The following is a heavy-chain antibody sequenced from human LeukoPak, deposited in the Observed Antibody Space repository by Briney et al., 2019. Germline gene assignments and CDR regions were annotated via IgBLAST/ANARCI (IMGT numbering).Heavy chain of an antibody. CDR3: ATLPPMVRGVIITTYYYYGMDV. J-gene: IGHJ6*02. Sequence: ASVKVSCKASGGTFSSYAISWVRQAPGQGLEWMGRIIPILGIANYAQKFQGRVTITADKSTSTAYMELSSLRSEDTAVYYCATLPPMVRGVIITTYYYYGMDVWGQGTTVTVSS. V-gene: IGHV1-69*04. CDR2: IIPILGIA. CDR1: GGTFSSYA. D-gene: IGHD3-10*01.